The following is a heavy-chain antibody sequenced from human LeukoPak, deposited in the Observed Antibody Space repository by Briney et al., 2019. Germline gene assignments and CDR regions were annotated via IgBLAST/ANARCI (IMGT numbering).Heavy chain of an antibody. D-gene: IGHD3-22*01. CDR1: GGTFSSYA. CDR2: IIPILGIA. Sequence: SVKVSCKASGGTFSSYAISWVRQAPGQGLEWMGRIIPILGIANYAQKFQGGVTITADKSTSTAYMELSSLRSEDTAVYYCAREGDYYDSSGYCYYFDYWGQGTLVTVSS. CDR3: AREGDYYDSSGYCYYFDY. V-gene: IGHV1-69*04. J-gene: IGHJ4*02.